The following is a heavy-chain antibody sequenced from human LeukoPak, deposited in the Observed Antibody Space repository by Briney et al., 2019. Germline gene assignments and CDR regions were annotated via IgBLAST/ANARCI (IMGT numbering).Heavy chain of an antibody. CDR1: GVSISSSEW. J-gene: IGHJ4*02. Sequence: SETLSLTCAVSGVSISSSEWWTWVRQSPGQGLEWIGEIHRDGRTRYNPSLKSRVTMSMDYSKNQFSLSVSSVTAADTTIYYCGKTDIWFNPIDYWGPGSLVTVS. V-gene: IGHV4-4*02. CDR2: IHRDGRT. D-gene: IGHD3-9*01. CDR3: GKTDIWFNPIDY.